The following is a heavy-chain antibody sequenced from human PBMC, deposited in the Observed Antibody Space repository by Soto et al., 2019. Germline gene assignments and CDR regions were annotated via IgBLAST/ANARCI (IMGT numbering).Heavy chain of an antibody. CDR3: ARESRIESLYYFDY. Sequence: QVQLQESGPGLVKPSETLSLTCNVSGGSVSSGSHYWSWIRQSPGKGLEWIGYIHYSGITNYKPSLKSRVSISVDTSKNDFSLKLSSVTAADTAIYYCARESRIESLYYFDYWGQGALVTVSS. D-gene: IGHD1-26*01. CDR1: GGSVSSGSHY. CDR2: IHYSGIT. J-gene: IGHJ4*02. V-gene: IGHV4-61*03.